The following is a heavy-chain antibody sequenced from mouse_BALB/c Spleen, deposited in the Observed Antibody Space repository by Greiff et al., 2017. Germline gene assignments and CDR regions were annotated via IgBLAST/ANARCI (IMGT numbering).Heavy chain of an antibody. V-gene: IGHV14-3*02. J-gene: IGHJ2*01. CDR2: IDPANGNT. D-gene: IGHD2-3*01. CDR3: ARAYAGYVY. Sequence: VHVKQSGAELVKPGASVKLSCTASGFTIKDTYMHWVKQRPEQGLEWIGRIDPANGNTKYAPKFQGKATMTADTSSNTAYLQLSSLTSEDTAVYYCARAYAGYVYWGQGTTLTVSS. CDR1: GFTIKDTY.